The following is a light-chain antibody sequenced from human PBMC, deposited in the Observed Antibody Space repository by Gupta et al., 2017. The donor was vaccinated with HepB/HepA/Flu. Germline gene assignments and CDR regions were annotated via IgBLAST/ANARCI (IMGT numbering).Light chain of an antibody. CDR3: QQRSNWPAIT. CDR1: QSVSSY. J-gene: IGKJ5*01. V-gene: IGKV3-11*01. Sequence: EIVLTQSPATLSLSPGERATLSCRASQSVSSYLAWYQQKPGQAPRLLIYDASNRATGIPARFSGSGSGTDFTLSISSIEPEDFAVYYCQQRSNWPAITFGQGTRLDIK. CDR2: DAS.